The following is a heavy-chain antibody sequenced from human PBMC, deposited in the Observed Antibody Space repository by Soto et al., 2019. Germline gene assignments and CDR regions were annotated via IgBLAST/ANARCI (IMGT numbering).Heavy chain of an antibody. V-gene: IGHV3-23*01. J-gene: IGHJ6*02. CDR3: TSLYGDYVPYYYGMDV. CDR1: GFTFSSYA. Sequence: PGGSLRLSCAACGFTFSSYAMSWVRQAPGKGLEWVSAISDSGGATYYADSLKGRFTISRDNSKNTLYLQMNSVRAEDTAVYYCTSLYGDYVPYYYGMDVWGQGTTFTVSS. CDR2: ISDSGGAT. D-gene: IGHD4-17*01.